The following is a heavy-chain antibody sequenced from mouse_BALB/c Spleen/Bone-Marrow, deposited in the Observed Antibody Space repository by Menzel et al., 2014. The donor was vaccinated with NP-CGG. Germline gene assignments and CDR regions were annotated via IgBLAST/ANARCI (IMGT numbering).Heavy chain of an antibody. CDR1: GFSLTRYG. CDR3: ARDDYDGYFDY. D-gene: IGHD2-4*01. CDR2: IWAGGNI. Sequence: QVQLQQSGPGLVAPSQSLSITCTVSGFSLTRYGVHWVRQPPGKGLEWLGVIWAGGNINYNSALMSRLSISKDNSKSQVFLKMNSLQTDDTAMYYCARDDYDGYFDYWGQGTTLTVSS. J-gene: IGHJ2*01. V-gene: IGHV2-9*02.